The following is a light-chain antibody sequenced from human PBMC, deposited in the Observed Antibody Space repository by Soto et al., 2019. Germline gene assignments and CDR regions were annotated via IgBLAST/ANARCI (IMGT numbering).Light chain of an antibody. CDR1: QSISDT. CDR2: GAS. V-gene: IGKV3-15*01. J-gene: IGKJ5*01. CDR3: QQRSNWQIT. Sequence: IGMTQSAATLSVSTGGRATLSCRASQSISDTLAWYQQKPGQAPRLLIYGASKRATGFPARFSGSGSGTEFTLTISRLEPEDLAVYYCQQRSNWQITFGQGTRPEIK.